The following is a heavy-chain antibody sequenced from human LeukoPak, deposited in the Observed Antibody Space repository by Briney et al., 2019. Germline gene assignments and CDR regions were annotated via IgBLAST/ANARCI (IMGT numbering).Heavy chain of an antibody. Sequence: GGSLRLSCVASGFTFSSYGMYWVRQAPGKGLEWVAVIWYDGSNKYYADSVKGRFTISRDNSKNTLSLHMNSLRAEDTAVYYCARDLDSSGYYHVVDSWGQGALVTVSS. J-gene: IGHJ4*02. CDR3: ARDLDSSGYYHVVDS. CDR1: GFTFSSYG. D-gene: IGHD3-22*01. V-gene: IGHV3-33*01. CDR2: IWYDGSNK.